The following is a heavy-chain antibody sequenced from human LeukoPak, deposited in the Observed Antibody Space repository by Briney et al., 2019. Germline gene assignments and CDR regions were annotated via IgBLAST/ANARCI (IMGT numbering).Heavy chain of an antibody. CDR1: GYTFTSYY. CDR2: INPSGGST. J-gene: IGHJ6*03. V-gene: IGHV1-46*01. Sequence: ASVKVSCKASGYTFTSYYMHWVRQAPGQGLEWMGIINPSGGSTSYAQKFQGRVTMTRDTSTSTAYMELSRLRSDDTAVYYCARGYYYYYYMDVWGKGTTVTVSS. CDR3: ARGYYYYYYMDV.